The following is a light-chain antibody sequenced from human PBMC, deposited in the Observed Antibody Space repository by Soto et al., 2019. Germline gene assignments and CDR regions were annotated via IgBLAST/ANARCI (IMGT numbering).Light chain of an antibody. V-gene: IGLV2-8*01. Sequence: QSALTQPPSASGSPGQSVTISCTGTSSDVGAYHYVSWYQHLPGKAPKLMIYEVSKRPSGVPDRFSGSKSGITASLTVSGLQAEDEADYYCSSYAGSNIYAIFGGGTKVTVL. CDR3: SSYAGSNIYAI. CDR2: EVS. CDR1: SSDVGAYHY. J-gene: IGLJ2*01.